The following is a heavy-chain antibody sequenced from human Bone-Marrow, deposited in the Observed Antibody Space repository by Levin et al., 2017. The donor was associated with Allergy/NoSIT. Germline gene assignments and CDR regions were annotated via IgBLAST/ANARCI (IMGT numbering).Heavy chain of an antibody. J-gene: IGHJ4*02. CDR2: INVATGEK. CDR3: ARMGFGE. Sequence: ASVKVSCKASGYRFSSYSMHWVRQAPGQSLEWRGRINVATGEKKYSQSFQGRVSISRDTSANTAYLEVFALRSEDTAVYLCARMGFGEWGQGTLVTVSS. V-gene: IGHV1-3*01. CDR1: GYRFSSYS. D-gene: IGHD3-10*01.